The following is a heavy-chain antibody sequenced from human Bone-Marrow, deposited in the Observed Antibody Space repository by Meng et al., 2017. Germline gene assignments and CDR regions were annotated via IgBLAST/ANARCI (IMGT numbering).Heavy chain of an antibody. CDR1: GYNFPDYW. J-gene: IGHJ4*02. CDR2: INPNSGGT. Sequence: QVQLVQSGAEVKKPGASVKVSCKPSGYNFPDYWLHWVRQAPGQGLEWTGRINPNSGGTNYAQKFQGRVTMTRDTSISTAYMELSRLRSDDTAVYYCARPYSRGFDYWGQGTLVTVSS. V-gene: IGHV1-2*06. D-gene: IGHD6-13*01. CDR3: ARPYSRGFDY.